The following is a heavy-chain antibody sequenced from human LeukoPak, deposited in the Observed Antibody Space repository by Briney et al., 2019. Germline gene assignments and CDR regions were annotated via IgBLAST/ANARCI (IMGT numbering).Heavy chain of an antibody. CDR1: GYSISSGYY. J-gene: IGHJ3*02. CDR3: ARRGWWDAFDI. CDR2: IYHSGST. Sequence: KPSETLSLTCTVSGYSISSGYYWGWIRQPPGKGLEWIGSIYHSGSTYYNPSLKSRVTISVDTSKNQFSLKLSSVTAADTAMYYCARRGWWDAFDIWGQGTMVTVSS. D-gene: IGHD2-8*02. V-gene: IGHV4-38-2*02.